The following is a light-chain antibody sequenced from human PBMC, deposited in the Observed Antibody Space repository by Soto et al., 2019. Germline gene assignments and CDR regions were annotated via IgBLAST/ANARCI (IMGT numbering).Light chain of an antibody. J-gene: IGKJ1*01. V-gene: IGKV1-5*03. Sequence: DIQMTQSPSTLSGSVGDRVTITFRASQTISIWLAWYQQKPGKAPKLLFYKASTLKSGVTSRFSGSGSGTEFPLTISSLQPDDFGTYYCQHYNSYSAAFGQEINVDIK. CDR1: QTISIW. CDR2: KAS. CDR3: QHYNSYSAA.